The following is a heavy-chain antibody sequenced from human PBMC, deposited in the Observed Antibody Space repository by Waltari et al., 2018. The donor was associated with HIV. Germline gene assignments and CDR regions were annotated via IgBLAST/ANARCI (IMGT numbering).Heavy chain of an antibody. J-gene: IGHJ4*02. CDR1: GYNFASFD. V-gene: IGHV1-8*01. D-gene: IGHD3-3*01. Sequence: AQLVQSGAEVRKPGASVKVSCKASGYNFASFDMNWVRRATVQGLEWMGWMGIKSGNAGYGQRFKGRLTLTRDTSIDMAYMELNSLTPQDTAVYYCVTSRPGAVFGDFWGQGTPVTVSS. CDR2: MGIKSGNA. CDR3: VTSRPGAVFGDF.